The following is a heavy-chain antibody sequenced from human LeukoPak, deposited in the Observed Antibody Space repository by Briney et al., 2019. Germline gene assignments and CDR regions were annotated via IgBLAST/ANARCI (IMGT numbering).Heavy chain of an antibody. J-gene: IGHJ6*03. CDR1: GGSIRGSSYY. D-gene: IGHD3-16*01. V-gene: IGHV4-61*01. Sequence: PSETLSLTCTVSGGSIRGSSYYWSWIRQPPGKGLEWIGYIYYSGSTNYNPSLKSRVTISVDTSKNQFSLKLSSVTAADTAVYYCARETSQKGAHYMDVWGKGTTVTISS. CDR2: IYYSGST. CDR3: ARETSQKGAHYMDV.